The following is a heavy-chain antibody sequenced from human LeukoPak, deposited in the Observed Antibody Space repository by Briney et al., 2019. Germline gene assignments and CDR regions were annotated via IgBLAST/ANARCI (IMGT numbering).Heavy chain of an antibody. V-gene: IGHV3-33*01. D-gene: IGHD4-23*01. Sequence: PGRSLRLSCAASGFTFSRHGFHWVRQAPGKGLEWVAVIWFDGSKKYYADSVKGRFTISKDNSKNTLYLQMDSLRAEDTAVFYCARDDALGLLRYWGQGTLVTVSS. CDR1: GFTFSRHG. CDR2: IWFDGSKK. J-gene: IGHJ4*02. CDR3: ARDDALGLLRY.